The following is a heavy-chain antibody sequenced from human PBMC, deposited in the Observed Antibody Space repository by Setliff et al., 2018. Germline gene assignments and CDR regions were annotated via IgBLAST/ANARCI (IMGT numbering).Heavy chain of an antibody. D-gene: IGHD3-3*01. CDR3: TRARDRSGYWDFDY. Sequence: VGSLRLSCVASGFTFSSHGMTWVRLAPGKGLEWISYISTSSSTIYNADSVKGRFTISRDNANHSLYLQMNSLKTEDTAVYYCTRARDRSGYWDFDYWGQGTLVTVSS. CDR1: GFTFSSHG. J-gene: IGHJ4*02. V-gene: IGHV3-48*01. CDR2: ISTSSSTI.